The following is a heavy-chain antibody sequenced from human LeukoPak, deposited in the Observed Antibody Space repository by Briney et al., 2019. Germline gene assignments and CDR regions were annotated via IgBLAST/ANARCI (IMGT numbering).Heavy chain of an antibody. J-gene: IGHJ4*02. V-gene: IGHV3-23*01. CDR1: GVTFSSYA. Sequence: GGSLRLSCAASGVTFSSYAMSWVRQAPGKGLEWVSAICCSGGSTYYADSVKGRFTISRDNSKSTLYLQMNSLRAEDTAVYYCAKFLPTHIVVANYYFDYWGQGTLVTVSS. D-gene: IGHD2-21*01. CDR3: AKFLPTHIVVANYYFDY. CDR2: ICCSGGST.